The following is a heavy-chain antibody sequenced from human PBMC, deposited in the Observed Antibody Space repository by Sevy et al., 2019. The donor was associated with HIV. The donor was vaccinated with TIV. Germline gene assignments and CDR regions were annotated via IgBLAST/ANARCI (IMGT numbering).Heavy chain of an antibody. CDR1: GFTFSSYE. CDR3: AREMRITMVRGVAISYYYYGMDV. D-gene: IGHD3-10*01. CDR2: ISSCGSTI. V-gene: IGHV3-48*03. J-gene: IGHJ6*02. Sequence: GWSLRLSCAASGFTFSSYEMNWVRQAPGKGLEWVSYISSCGSTIYYADSVKGRFTISRDNAKNSLYLQMNSLRAEDTAVYYCAREMRITMVRGVAISYYYYGMDVWGQGTTVTVSS.